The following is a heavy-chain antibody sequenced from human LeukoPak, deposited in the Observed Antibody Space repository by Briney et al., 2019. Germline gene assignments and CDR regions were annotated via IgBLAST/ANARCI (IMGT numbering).Heavy chain of an antibody. Sequence: GGSLRLSCAASGFTFSSYWMHWLRQAPGKGLVWVSRINSDGSSTSYADSVKGRFTISRDNAKNTLYLQMNSLRAEDTAVYYCGRDFWSGYQGGYDYWGQGTLVTVSS. CDR2: INSDGSST. D-gene: IGHD3-3*01. CDR1: GFTFSSYW. CDR3: GRDFWSGYQGGYDY. V-gene: IGHV3-74*01. J-gene: IGHJ4*02.